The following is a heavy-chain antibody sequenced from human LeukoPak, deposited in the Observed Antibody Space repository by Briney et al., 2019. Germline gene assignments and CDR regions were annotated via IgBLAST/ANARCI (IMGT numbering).Heavy chain of an antibody. CDR2: INHSGST. J-gene: IGHJ3*01. V-gene: IGHV4-34*01. CDR1: DGSFSGYY. Sequence: SETLSLTCAVYDGSFSGYYWSWIRQPPGKGLEWIGEINHSGSTNYNPSLKSRVIILLDTSKNYVSLTLSSVTAADTAVYYCARSDGYGLVDIWGQGTMVTVSS. D-gene: IGHD3-10*01. CDR3: ARSDGYGLVDI.